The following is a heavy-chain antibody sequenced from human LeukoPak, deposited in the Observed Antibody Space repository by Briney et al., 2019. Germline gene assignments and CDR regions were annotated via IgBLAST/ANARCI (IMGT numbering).Heavy chain of an antibody. CDR2: ISYDGSNK. J-gene: IGHJ5*02. Sequence: TGGSLRLSCAASGFTFSNYAMHWVRQAPGKGLEWVAVISYDGSNKYYADSVKGRFAISRDNSKNTVYLQMNSLRAEDTAIYYCARDPYGSGANWFDPWGQGTLVTVSS. CDR1: GFTFSNYA. D-gene: IGHD3-10*01. V-gene: IGHV3-30*09. CDR3: ARDPYGSGANWFDP.